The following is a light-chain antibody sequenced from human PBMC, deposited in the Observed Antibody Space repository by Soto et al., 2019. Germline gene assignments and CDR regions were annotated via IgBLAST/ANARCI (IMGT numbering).Light chain of an antibody. V-gene: IGKV3-15*01. CDR2: GTS. J-gene: IGKJ4*01. CDR3: QQYSRLPLT. Sequence: EVVLTQSPATLSLSPGERATLSCRASQSVSSNLAWYQRKPGQTPRLLIYGTSTRATGIPARFSGSGSETEFTLTVSSLQSEDFAVYYCQQYSRLPLTVGGGTKVEIK. CDR1: QSVSSN.